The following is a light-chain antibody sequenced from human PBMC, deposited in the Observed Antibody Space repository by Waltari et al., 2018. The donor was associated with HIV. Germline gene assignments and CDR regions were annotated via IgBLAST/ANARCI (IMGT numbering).Light chain of an antibody. CDR1: SSDVGGYNY. J-gene: IGLJ1*01. CDR2: DVI. CDR3: SSYTSSSTYYV. V-gene: IGLV2-14*03. Sequence: QSALTQPASVSGSPGQSITISCTGTSSDVGGYNYVSWYQQHPGKAPKLSISDVINRPSGVSNRFAGSKSGNTASRTISGLQAEDEADYYCSSYTSSSTYYVFGTGTKVTVL.